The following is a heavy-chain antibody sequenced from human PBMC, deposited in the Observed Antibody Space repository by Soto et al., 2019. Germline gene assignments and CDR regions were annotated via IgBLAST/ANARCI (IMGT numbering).Heavy chain of an antibody. CDR3: ARDVYGSGSYYNN. CDR1: GYTFTSYG. J-gene: IGHJ4*02. D-gene: IGHD3-10*01. Sequence: ASVKVSCTASGYTFTSYGITWVRQAPGQGLEWMGWVSAYNGNTRFAQKVQGRVTMTTDTSTSTAYMELRSLRSDDTAVYYCARDVYGSGSYYNNWGQGTLVTVSS. CDR2: VSAYNGNT. V-gene: IGHV1-18*01.